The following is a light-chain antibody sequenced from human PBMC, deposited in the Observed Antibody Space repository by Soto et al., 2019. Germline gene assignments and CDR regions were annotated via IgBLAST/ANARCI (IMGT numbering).Light chain of an antibody. V-gene: IGKV3-11*01. CDR3: QQRSNWIT. CDR2: DAS. CDR1: QSVSSY. Sequence: EIVLTQSPATLSLSPGERGTLSCRASQSVSSYLAWYQQKPGQAPRLLIYDASNRATGIPVRFSGSGSGTDFTLTISSLEPEDFAVYYCQQRSNWITFGQGTRLEIK. J-gene: IGKJ5*01.